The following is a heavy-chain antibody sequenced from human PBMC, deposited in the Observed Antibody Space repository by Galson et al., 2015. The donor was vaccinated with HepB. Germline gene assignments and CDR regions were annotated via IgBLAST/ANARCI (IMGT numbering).Heavy chain of an antibody. V-gene: IGHV1-46*01. D-gene: IGHD3-10*01. CDR3: ARDKVERITMVRGVMPGGPFDY. J-gene: IGHJ4*02. Sequence: SVKVSCKASGYTFTSYYMHWVRQAPGQGLEWMGIINPSGGSTSYAQKFQGRVTMTRDTSTSTVYMELSSLRSEDTAVYYCARDKVERITMVRGVMPGGPFDYWGQGTLVTVSS. CDR1: GYTFTSYY. CDR2: INPSGGST.